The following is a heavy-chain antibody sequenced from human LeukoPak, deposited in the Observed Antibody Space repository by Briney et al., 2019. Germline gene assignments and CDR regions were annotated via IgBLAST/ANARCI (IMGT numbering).Heavy chain of an antibody. CDR1: GFTFDDFA. Sequence: PGGSLRLSCAASGFTFDDFAMHWVRQAPGKGLEWVSGISSNSAYIGYADSVKGRFTISRGNAKNSLYLQMNSLRPEDTALYFCAKIPDAAGSTDGFDIWGQGTMVTVSS. J-gene: IGHJ3*02. CDR3: AKIPDAAGSTDGFDI. CDR2: ISSNSAYI. V-gene: IGHV3-9*01. D-gene: IGHD6-13*01.